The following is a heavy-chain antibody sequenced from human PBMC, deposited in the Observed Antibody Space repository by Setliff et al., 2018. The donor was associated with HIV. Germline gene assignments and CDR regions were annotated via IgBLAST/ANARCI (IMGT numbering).Heavy chain of an antibody. J-gene: IGHJ4*02. V-gene: IGHV4-34*01. CDR3: ARILVAAAGTGRVFDY. Sequence: SETLSLTCALHGVPFSDYYWNWIRQSPGKGLEWIVEVNHNGNINYNPSLKSRVTVSVDTSKPQFSLKMNSVTAADTAVYYCARILVAAAGTGRVFDYWGQGTLVTVSS. CDR1: GVPFSDYY. CDR2: VNHNGNI. D-gene: IGHD6-13*01.